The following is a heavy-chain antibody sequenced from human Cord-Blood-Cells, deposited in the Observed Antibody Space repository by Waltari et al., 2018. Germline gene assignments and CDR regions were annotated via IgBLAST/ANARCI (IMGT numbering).Heavy chain of an antibody. CDR2: SSGSGGST. CDR3: ASLVVYGGFDY. J-gene: IGHJ4*02. V-gene: IGHV3-23*01. CDR1: GLPFSTLL. Sequence: EVQRLESGGGLVPPGGSLRLSCGASGLPFSTLLLRLCRQAQGKGLEWVTASSGSGGSTYYADSVKGRFTISRDNSKNTLYLQMNSLRAEDTAVYYCASLVVYGGFDYWGQGTLVTVSS. D-gene: IGHD2-8*02.